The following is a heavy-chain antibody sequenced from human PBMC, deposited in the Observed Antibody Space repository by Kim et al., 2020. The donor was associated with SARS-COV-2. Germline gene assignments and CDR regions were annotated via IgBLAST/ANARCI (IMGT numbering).Heavy chain of an antibody. CDR3: ARDRPPLVDYGMDV. V-gene: IGHV1-69*01. D-gene: IGHD3-16*02. Sequence: AQKFQGRVTITADESTSTAYMELSSLRSEDTAVYYCARDRPPLVDYGMDVWGQGTTVTVSS. J-gene: IGHJ6*02.